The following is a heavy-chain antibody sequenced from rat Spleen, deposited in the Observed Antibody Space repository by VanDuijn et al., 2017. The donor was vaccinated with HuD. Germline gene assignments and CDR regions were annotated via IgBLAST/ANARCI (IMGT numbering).Heavy chain of an antibody. J-gene: IGHJ3*01. CDR1: GFTFSDYY. CDR3: AKVHNNYYNWFAY. D-gene: IGHD1-10*01. CDR2: ISTGGGDT. Sequence: EVQLVESGGGLVQPGRSMKLSCAASGFTFSDYYMAWVRQAPTKGLEWVASISTGGGDTYYRDSVKGRFTISRDIAKSILFLEMDSLRSEDTATYYCAKVHNNYYNWFAYWGQGTLVTVSS. V-gene: IGHV5-25*01.